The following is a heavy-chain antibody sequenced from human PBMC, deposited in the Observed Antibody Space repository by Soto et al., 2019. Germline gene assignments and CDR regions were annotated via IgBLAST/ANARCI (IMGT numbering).Heavy chain of an antibody. J-gene: IGHJ5*02. CDR1: GASISGFY. V-gene: IGHV4-4*07. D-gene: IGHD1-1*01. Sequence: SSETLSLTCTVSGASISGFYWSWIRKSAGKGLEWIGRIYATGTTDYNPSLKSRVMMSVDTSKKQFSLKLRSVTAADTAVYYCVRDGTKTLRDWFDPWGQGSSGTVS. CDR3: VRDGTKTLRDWFDP. CDR2: IYATGTT.